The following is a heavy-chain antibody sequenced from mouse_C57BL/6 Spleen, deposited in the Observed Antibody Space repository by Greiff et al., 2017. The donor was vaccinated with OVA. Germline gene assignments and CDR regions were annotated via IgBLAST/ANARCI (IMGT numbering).Heavy chain of an antibody. CDR3: ARRGTTVVAPFDY. D-gene: IGHD1-1*01. J-gene: IGHJ2*01. CDR1: GFTFSDYY. Sequence: EVQLQESGGGLVQPGGSLKLSCAASGFTFSDYYMYWVRQTPEKRLEWVAYISNGGGSTYYPDTVKGRFTISRDNAKNTLYLQMSRLKSEDTAMYYCARRGTTVVAPFDYWGQGTTLTVSS. V-gene: IGHV5-12*01. CDR2: ISNGGGST.